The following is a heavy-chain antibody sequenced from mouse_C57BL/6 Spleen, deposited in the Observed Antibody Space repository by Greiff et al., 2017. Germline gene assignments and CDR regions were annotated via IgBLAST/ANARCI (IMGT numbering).Heavy chain of an antibody. J-gene: IGHJ2*01. Sequence: QVQLQQPGAELVRPGSSVKLSCKASGYTFTSYWMHWVKQRPIQGLEWIGNIDPSDSETHYNQKFKDKATLTVDKSSSTAYMQLSSLTSEDSAVYYCARRATGTSYYCDYGGQGTTLTVAS. CDR2: IDPSDSET. CDR3: ARRATGTSYYCDY. D-gene: IGHD4-1*02. CDR1: GYTFTSYW. V-gene: IGHV1-52*01.